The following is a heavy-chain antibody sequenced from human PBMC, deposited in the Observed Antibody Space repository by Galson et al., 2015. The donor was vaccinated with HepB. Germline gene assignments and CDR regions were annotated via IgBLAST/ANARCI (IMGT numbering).Heavy chain of an antibody. CDR1: GFTFSSYW. J-gene: IGHJ4*02. CDR2: MKQDGSKK. CDR3: ARESMAAYYFDY. Sequence: LRLSCAASGFTFSSYWMSWIRQAPGKGLEWVANMKQDGSKKYYVDSVKGRLTISRDNVKNSLYLQMNSLRAEDTAVYYCARESMAAYYFDYWGQGTLVTVSS. V-gene: IGHV3-7*03. D-gene: IGHD2/OR15-2a*01.